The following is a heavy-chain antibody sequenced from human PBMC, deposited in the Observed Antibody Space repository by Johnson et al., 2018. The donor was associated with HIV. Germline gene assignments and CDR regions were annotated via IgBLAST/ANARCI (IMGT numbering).Heavy chain of an antibody. D-gene: IGHD6-19*01. J-gene: IGHJ3*02. Sequence: QVQLVESGGGVVQPGGSLRLSCVASGFTFSSYGMHWVRQAPGKGLEWVAFIRYDGSIQYYTDSVKGRFTISRDNSRNTLYLQMNSLRVEDTAMYYCAQGKSSGWSFHAFDIWGQGTVVTVSS. CDR1: GFTFSSYG. CDR2: IRYDGSIQ. CDR3: AQGKSSGWSFHAFDI. V-gene: IGHV3-30*02.